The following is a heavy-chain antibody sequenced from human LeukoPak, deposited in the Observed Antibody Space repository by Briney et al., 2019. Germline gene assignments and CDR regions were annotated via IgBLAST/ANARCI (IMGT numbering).Heavy chain of an antibody. V-gene: IGHV5-51*01. CDR3: ARRSSSSGVVDY. CDR2: IYPGDSDT. CDR1: GYSFTSYW. J-gene: IGHJ4*02. D-gene: IGHD6-6*01. Sequence: GEPLKISCKGSGYSFTSYWIGWVRQMPGKSLEGVGIIYPGDSDTRYSPSFQGQVTISADKSISTAYLQWSSLKASDTAMYYCARRSSSSGVVDYWGQGTLVTVSS.